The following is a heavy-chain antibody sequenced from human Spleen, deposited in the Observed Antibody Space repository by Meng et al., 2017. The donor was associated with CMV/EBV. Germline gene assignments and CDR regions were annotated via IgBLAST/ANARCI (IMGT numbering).Heavy chain of an antibody. CDR3: AKDGGSWDYYDSSGYSPPDH. CDR2: IWYDGSNK. J-gene: IGHJ4*02. V-gene: IGHV3-33*06. Sequence: YGMHWVRQATGKGLEWVAVIWYDGSNKYYADSVKGRFTISRDNSKNTLYLQMNSLRAEDTAVYYCAKDGGSWDYYDSSGYSPPDHWGQGTLVTVSS. D-gene: IGHD3-22*01. CDR1: YG.